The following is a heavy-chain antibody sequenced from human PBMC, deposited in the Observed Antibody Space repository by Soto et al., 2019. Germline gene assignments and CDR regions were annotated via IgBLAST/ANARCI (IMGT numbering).Heavy chain of an antibody. V-gene: IGHV4-30-2*01. CDR2: IYDSGST. Sequence: QLQLQESGSGLVKPSQTLSLTCAVSGGAISSGGYSWSWIRQPPGKGLVWIGYIYDSGSTYYNPSLKGRVTISVDGSKNQFSLKLGSLPAADTGVYFRARVPGPWGQGTLVIVSS. CDR3: ARVPGP. CDR1: GGAISSGGYS. J-gene: IGHJ5*02.